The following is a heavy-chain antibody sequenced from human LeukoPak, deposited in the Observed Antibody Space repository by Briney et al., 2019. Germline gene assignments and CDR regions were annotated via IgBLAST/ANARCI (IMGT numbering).Heavy chain of an antibody. CDR1: GCTFTSYY. D-gene: IGHD2-2*02. CDR3: ARDGVVPAAVLAANWFDP. Sequence: ASVKVSCKASGCTFTSYYMHWVRQAPGQGLEWMGIINPSGGTTNYAQKFQGRVTMTRDTSTSTVYMELSSLRSEDTAVYYCARDGVVPAAVLAANWFDPWGQGTLVTVSS. V-gene: IGHV1-46*03. CDR2: INPSGGTT. J-gene: IGHJ5*02.